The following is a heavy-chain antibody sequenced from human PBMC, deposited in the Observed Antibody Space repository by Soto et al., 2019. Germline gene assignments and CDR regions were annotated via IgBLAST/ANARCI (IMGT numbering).Heavy chain of an antibody. V-gene: IGHV1-8*01. CDR3: ARGVDAGVDV. J-gene: IGHJ6*02. CDR1: GYTFTTYD. CDR2: MSPNSGAT. Sequence: ASVKVSCTASGYTFTTYDINWVRQATGQGLEWMGWMSPNSGATGYAQKFQGRVTMTRDTSISTAYMELSNLRSEDTAIYYCARGVDAGVDVWGQGTTVTVSS. D-gene: IGHD1-1*01.